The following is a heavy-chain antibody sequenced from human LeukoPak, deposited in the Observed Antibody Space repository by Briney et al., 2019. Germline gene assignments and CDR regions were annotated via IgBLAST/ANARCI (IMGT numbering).Heavy chain of an antibody. CDR3: ARHRKLRYFDWS. CDR2: MYYSGST. CDR1: GGSISSSSYY. Sequence: SETLSLTCTVSGGSISSSSYYWSWIRQPPGKGLEWIGSMYYSGSTYYNPSVRSRVTISVDTSKNQFSLKLSSVTAADTAVYYCARHRKLRYFDWSWGQGTLVTVSS. D-gene: IGHD3-9*01. V-gene: IGHV4-39*01. J-gene: IGHJ4*02.